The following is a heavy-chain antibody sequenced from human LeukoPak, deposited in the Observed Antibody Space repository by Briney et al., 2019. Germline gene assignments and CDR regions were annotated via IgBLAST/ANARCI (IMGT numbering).Heavy chain of an antibody. V-gene: IGHV4-4*02. CDR2: IYHSGST. Sequence: TSETLSLTCAVSGGSISGSNWWSWVRQPPGKGLEWIGEIYHSGSTNYNPSLKSRVTISVDKSKNQFSLKLSSVTAADTAVYYCARLRYFDWSFYYWGQGTLVTVSS. CDR3: ARLRYFDWSFYY. J-gene: IGHJ4*02. D-gene: IGHD3-9*01. CDR1: GGSISGSNW.